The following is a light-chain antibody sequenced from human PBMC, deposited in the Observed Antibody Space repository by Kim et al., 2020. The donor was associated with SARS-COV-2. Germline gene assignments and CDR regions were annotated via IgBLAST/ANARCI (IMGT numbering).Light chain of an antibody. CDR3: RQRNNCPTIT. CDR2: DAA. V-gene: IGKV3-11*01. J-gene: IGKJ5*01. Sequence: EIVLTQSPATLSLSPGERATLSCRASQSVSSYLASYQQQPGQAPSLLIYDAANRATGIPARCSGSGSGTDFTPTISSREPEDYAVYYCRQRNNCPTITFGEGTKLEIK. CDR1: QSVSSY.